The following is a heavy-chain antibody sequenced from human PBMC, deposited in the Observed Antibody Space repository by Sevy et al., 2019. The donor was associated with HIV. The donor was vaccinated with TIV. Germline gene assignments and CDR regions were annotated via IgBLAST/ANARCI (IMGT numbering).Heavy chain of an antibody. Sequence: SETLSLTCTVSGGSITSLYWNWIRQHPGKGLGWIANIYYNGHINYNPSLKSRVTLSLDTSKNQFSQRLSSVTAADTAMYYCAGGNAWGRGYSWGQGTLVTVSS. CDR2: IYYNGHI. V-gene: IGHV4-59*08. D-gene: IGHD1-26*01. CDR1: GGSITSLY. J-gene: IGHJ4*02. CDR3: AGGNAWGRGYS.